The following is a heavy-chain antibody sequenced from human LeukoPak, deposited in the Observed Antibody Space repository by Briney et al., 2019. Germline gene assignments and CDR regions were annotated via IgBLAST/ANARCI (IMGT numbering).Heavy chain of an antibody. Sequence: GESLKISCKGSGYSFTSYWIGWVRQLPGKGLEWMGIFYPGDSDTRYSPSFQGQVTISADKSVSTAYLQWSSLKASDTAMYYCARLSSPPNYYYYYYMDVWGKGTTVTVSS. CDR2: FYPGDSDT. CDR3: ARLSSPPNYYYYYYMDV. CDR1: GYSFTSYW. D-gene: IGHD6-6*01. V-gene: IGHV5-51*01. J-gene: IGHJ6*03.